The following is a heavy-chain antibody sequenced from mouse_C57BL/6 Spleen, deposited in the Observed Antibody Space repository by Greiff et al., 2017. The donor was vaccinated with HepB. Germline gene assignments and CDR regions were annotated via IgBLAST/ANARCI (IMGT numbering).Heavy chain of an antibody. CDR1: GFNIKDDY. J-gene: IGHJ2*01. CDR3: TTSYSKYVGGFDY. V-gene: IGHV14-4*01. D-gene: IGHD2-5*01. Sequence: VQLQQSGAELVRPGASVKLSCTASGFNIKDDYMHWVKQRPEQGLEWIGWIDPENGDTEYASKFQGKATITADTSSNTAYLQLSSLTSEDTAVYYCTTSYSKYVGGFDYWGQGTTLTVSS. CDR2: IDPENGDT.